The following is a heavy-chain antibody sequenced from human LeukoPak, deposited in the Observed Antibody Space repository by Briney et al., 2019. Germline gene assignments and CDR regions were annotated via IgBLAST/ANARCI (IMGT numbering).Heavy chain of an antibody. J-gene: IGHJ6*02. CDR3: AKDMRYVYGVYYYYGMDV. CDR1: GFTFDDYA. Sequence: GGSLRLSCAASGFTFDDYAMHWVRQAPGKGLEWVSLISGDGGSTYYADSVKGRFTISRDNSKNSLYLQMNSLRTEDTALYYCAKDMRYVYGVYYYYGMDVWGQGTTVTVSS. V-gene: IGHV3-43*02. CDR2: ISGDGGST. D-gene: IGHD5/OR15-5a*01.